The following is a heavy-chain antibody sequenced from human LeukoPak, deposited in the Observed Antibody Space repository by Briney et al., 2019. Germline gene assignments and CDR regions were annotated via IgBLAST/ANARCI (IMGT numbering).Heavy chain of an antibody. V-gene: IGHV3-30*18. CDR2: ISYDGSNK. CDR3: AKDWYYYDSSGYYPYYYYYYMDV. CDR1: GFTFSSYG. J-gene: IGHJ6*03. D-gene: IGHD3-22*01. Sequence: SGGSLRLSCAASGFTFSSYGMHWVRQAPGKGLEWVAVISYDGSNKYYADSVKGRFIISRDNSKNTLYLQMNSLGAEDTAVYYCAKDWYYYDSSGYYPYYYYYYMDVWGKGTTVTVSS.